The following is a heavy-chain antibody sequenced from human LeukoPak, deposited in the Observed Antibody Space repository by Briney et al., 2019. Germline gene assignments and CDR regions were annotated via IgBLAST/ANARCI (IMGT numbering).Heavy chain of an antibody. CDR3: ARGGYYYLDV. CDR1: DGSMSPYY. CDR2: IFYNGNT. V-gene: IGHV4-59*01. Sequence: SETLSLTCTVSDGSMSPYYWSWIRQSPGKGLEWIVYIFYNGNTKYNPSLWSRVTISIDTSRNQFFLNLNSVTAADTAVYYCARGGYYYLDVWGKGTTVTVSS. J-gene: IGHJ6*03.